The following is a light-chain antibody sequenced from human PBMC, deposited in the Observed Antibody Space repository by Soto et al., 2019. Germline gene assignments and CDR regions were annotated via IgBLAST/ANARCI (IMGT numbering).Light chain of an antibody. V-gene: IGKV1-5*03. CDR1: QRISDW. Sequence: DIQMTQSPSTLSASVGDRVTITCRASQRISDWLAWYQQKPGKAPKLLIYRASTLESGVPSTFSGSGSGTEFTRTISSLQPDDFATYYCQQFNPYSLTWTFGQGTKVDI. CDR2: RAS. J-gene: IGKJ1*01. CDR3: QQFNPYSLTWT.